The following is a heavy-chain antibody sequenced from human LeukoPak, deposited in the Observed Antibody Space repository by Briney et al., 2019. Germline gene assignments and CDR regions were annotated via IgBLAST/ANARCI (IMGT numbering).Heavy chain of an antibody. CDR3: ARARLAARRFYYYYMDV. Sequence: GASVKVSCKASGGTFSSYAISWVRQAPGQGLEWMGGIIPIFGTANYAQKFQGRVTITADKSTSTAYMELSSLRSEDTAVYYCARARLAARRFYYYYMDVWGKGTTVTVTS. J-gene: IGHJ6*03. CDR2: IIPIFGTA. D-gene: IGHD6-6*01. CDR1: GGTFSSYA. V-gene: IGHV1-69*06.